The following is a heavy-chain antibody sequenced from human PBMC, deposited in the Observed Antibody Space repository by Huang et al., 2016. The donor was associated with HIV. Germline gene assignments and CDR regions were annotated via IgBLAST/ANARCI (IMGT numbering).Heavy chain of an antibody. CDR3: ETDERRGVIVTKAFDI. CDR2: ISFDGSRE. J-gene: IGHJ3*02. D-gene: IGHD2-8*01. V-gene: IGHV3-30*09. Sequence: GQLLESGGGVVQPGKSLRLSCAASGLIFTNYALHWVRQAPGKGLEWVAMISFDGSREYYGDSVKGRFAISRDNSKNTVYLQMNILTADDTAVYYCETDERRGVIVTKAFDIWGQGTLVTVSS. CDR1: GLIFTNYA.